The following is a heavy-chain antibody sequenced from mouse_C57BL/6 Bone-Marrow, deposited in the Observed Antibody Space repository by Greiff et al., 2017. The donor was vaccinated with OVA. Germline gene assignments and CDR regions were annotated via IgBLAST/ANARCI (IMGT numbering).Heavy chain of an antibody. V-gene: IGHV1-50*01. J-gene: IGHJ2*01. CDR1: GYTFTSYW. CDR2: IDPSDSYT. D-gene: IGHD1-1*01. Sequence: QVQLQQPGAELVKPGASVKLSCKASGYTFTSYWMQWVKQRPGQGLEWIGEIDPSDSYTNYNTKFKGKATLTVDTSSSTAYMQLSSLTSEDSAVYYCARGGGLFYFDYWGQGTTLTVSS. CDR3: ARGGGLFYFDY.